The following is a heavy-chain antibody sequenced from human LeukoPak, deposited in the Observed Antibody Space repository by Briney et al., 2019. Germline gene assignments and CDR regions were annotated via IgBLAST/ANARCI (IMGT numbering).Heavy chain of an antibody. Sequence: SETPSLTCTVSGGSISSYYWSWIRQPPGKGLEWIGYIYYSGSTNYNPSLKSRVTISVDTSKNQFSLKLSSVTAADTAVYYCARIREYYYDSSGCDYWGQGTLVTVSS. J-gene: IGHJ4*02. CDR1: GGSISSYY. CDR3: ARIREYYYDSSGCDY. V-gene: IGHV4-59*08. CDR2: IYYSGST. D-gene: IGHD3-22*01.